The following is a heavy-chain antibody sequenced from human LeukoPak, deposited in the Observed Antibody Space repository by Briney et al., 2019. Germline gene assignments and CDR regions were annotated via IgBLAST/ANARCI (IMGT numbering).Heavy chain of an antibody. J-gene: IGHJ3*02. CDR2: IYSGGST. Sequence: GGSLRLSCAASGFTVSSNYMSWVRQAPGKGLEWVSVIYSGGSTYYADSVKGRFTISRDNSKNTLYLQMNSLRAEDTAVYYCARDSCSGGSCYSGTFDIWGQGTMVTVSS. CDR3: ARDSCSGGSCYSGTFDI. CDR1: GFTVSSNY. V-gene: IGHV3-53*01. D-gene: IGHD2-15*01.